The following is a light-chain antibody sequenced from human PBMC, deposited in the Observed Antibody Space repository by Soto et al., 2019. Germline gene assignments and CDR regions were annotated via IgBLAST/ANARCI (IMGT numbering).Light chain of an antibody. CDR1: SGDVGAYNY. CDR2: AVS. V-gene: IGLV2-14*01. J-gene: IGLJ1*01. CDR3: CSYTSSSTYV. Sequence: QSALTQPASVSGSPGQSIAISCTGSSGDVGAYNYVSWYQQYSGKAPKLMIYAVSNRPSGVSDRFSGSKSGNTASLTISGLQAEDEADYYCCSYTSSSTYVFGTRTKVTVL.